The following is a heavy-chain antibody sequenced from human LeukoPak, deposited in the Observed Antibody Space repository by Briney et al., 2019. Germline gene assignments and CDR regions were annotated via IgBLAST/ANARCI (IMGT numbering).Heavy chain of an antibody. D-gene: IGHD3-3*01. V-gene: IGHV4-61*08. Sequence: PSDTLSLTCTLSGGSISIGGYYWSWIRRHPGRGLEWNWYIYYSGSTNYNPSLKRRVTISGDTSKTQFSLKLSSVTAADTVVYYCARLDGESNFFFWGQGTLVSVSS. CDR1: GGSISIGGYY. CDR2: IYYSGST. J-gene: IGHJ4*02. CDR3: ARLDGESNFFF.